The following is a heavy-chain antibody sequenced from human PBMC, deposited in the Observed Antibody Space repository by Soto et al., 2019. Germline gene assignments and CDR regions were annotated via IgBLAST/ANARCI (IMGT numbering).Heavy chain of an antibody. J-gene: IGHJ6*02. Sequence: ASVKVSCKASGGTFSSYAISWVRQAPGQGLEWMGGIIPILGTANYAQKFQGRVTITADESTSTAYMELSSLRSEDTAVYYCARLMVSARRDYYYYYGMDVWGQGTTVTVSS. V-gene: IGHV1-69*13. CDR3: ARLMVSARRDYYYYYGMDV. CDR1: GGTFSSYA. D-gene: IGHD3-10*01. CDR2: IIPILGTA.